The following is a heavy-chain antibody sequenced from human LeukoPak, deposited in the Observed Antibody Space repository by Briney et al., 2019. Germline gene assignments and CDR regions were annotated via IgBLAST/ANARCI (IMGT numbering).Heavy chain of an antibody. CDR1: GFTFSSYS. D-gene: IGHD3-10*01. V-gene: IGHV3-48*04. Sequence: GGSLRLSCAASGFTFSSYSMNWVRQAPGKGLEWVSYISSSSSTIYYADSVKGRFTISRDNAKNSLYLQMNGLRVEDTAIYYCAREAGTGDYWGQGTLVTVSS. J-gene: IGHJ4*02. CDR2: ISSSSSTI. CDR3: AREAGTGDY.